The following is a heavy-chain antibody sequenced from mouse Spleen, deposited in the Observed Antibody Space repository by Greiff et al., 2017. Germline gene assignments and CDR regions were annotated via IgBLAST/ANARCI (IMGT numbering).Heavy chain of an antibody. CDR1: GYTFTDYY. Sequence: QVQLKQSGAELVRPGASVKLSCKASGYTFTDYYINWVKQRPGQGLEWIARIYPGSGNTYYNEKFKGKATLTAEKSSSTAYMQLSSLTSEDSAVYFCARSEYYGGYFDYWGQGTTLTVSS. CDR3: ARSEYYGGYFDY. CDR2: IYPGSGNT. J-gene: IGHJ2*01. D-gene: IGHD1-1*01. V-gene: IGHV1-76*01.